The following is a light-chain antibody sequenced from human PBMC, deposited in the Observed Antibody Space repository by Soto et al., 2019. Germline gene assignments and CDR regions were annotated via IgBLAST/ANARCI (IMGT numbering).Light chain of an antibody. Sequence: QSVLTQPPSVSGSPGQSVTISCTGTSSDVGGYNRVSWYQQPPGKAPKLLIYDVSNRPSGGSTRISGSKSGNTASLTISGLQAEDEADYYCTSYATGSAYVFGPGTKLTVL. V-gene: IGLV2-18*02. J-gene: IGLJ1*01. CDR2: DVS. CDR3: TSYATGSAYV. CDR1: SSDVGGYNR.